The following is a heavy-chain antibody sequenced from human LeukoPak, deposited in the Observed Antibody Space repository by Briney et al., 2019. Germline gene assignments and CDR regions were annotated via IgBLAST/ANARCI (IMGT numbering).Heavy chain of an antibody. J-gene: IGHJ3*02. Sequence: ASVKVSCKASGYTFTGYYMHWVRQAPGQGLEWMGWINPNSGGTNYAQKFQGRVTMTRDTSISTAYMELSRLRSDDTAVYYCARALYCSSTSCYYAFDIWGQGTMVTVSS. CDR1: GYTFTGYY. V-gene: IGHV1-2*02. CDR2: INPNSGGT. CDR3: ARALYCSSTSCYYAFDI. D-gene: IGHD2-2*01.